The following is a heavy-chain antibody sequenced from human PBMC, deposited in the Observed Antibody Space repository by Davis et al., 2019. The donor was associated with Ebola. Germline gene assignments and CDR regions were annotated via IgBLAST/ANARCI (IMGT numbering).Heavy chain of an antibody. V-gene: IGHV3-30-3*01. J-gene: IGHJ4*02. CDR1: GFTFSSYA. CDR3: ASAHRVGDY. Sequence: GESPKISRAASGFTFSSYAMHWVRQAPGKGLEWVAVISYDGSNKYYADPVKGRFTISRDNSKNTLYLQMNSLRAEDTAVYYCASAHRVGDYWGQGTLVTVSS. D-gene: IGHD1-26*01. CDR2: ISYDGSNK.